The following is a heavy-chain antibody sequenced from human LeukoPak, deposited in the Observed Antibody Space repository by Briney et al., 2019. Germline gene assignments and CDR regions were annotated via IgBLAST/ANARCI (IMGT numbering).Heavy chain of an antibody. CDR2: INPNSGGT. CDR1: GYTFTGYY. J-gene: IGHJ4*02. CDR3: AREGATVVYFDY. Sequence: ASVKASCKASGYTFTGYYMHWVRQAPGQGLEWMGRINPNSGGTNYAQKFQGRVTITADESTSTAYMELSSLRSEDTAVYYCAREGATVVYFDYWGQGTLVTVSS. V-gene: IGHV1-2*06. D-gene: IGHD4-23*01.